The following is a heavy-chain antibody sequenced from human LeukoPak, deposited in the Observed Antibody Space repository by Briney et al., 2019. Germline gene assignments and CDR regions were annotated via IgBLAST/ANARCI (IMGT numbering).Heavy chain of an antibody. CDR2: ISAYNGNT. CDR3: ARGQVVAATQDAFDI. Sequence: ASVKVSCKASGYTFTSYGISWVRQAPGQGLEWMGWISAYNGNTNYAQRLQARVTMTTDTSTSTAYMELRSLRSDDTAVYYCARGQVVAATQDAFDIWGQGTMVTVSS. D-gene: IGHD2-15*01. J-gene: IGHJ3*02. V-gene: IGHV1-18*01. CDR1: GYTFTSYG.